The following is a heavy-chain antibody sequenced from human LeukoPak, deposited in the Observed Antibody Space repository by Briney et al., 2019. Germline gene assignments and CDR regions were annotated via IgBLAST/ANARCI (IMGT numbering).Heavy chain of an antibody. J-gene: IGHJ4*02. D-gene: IGHD3-22*01. CDR3: AKDYYYDSSGYVDY. CDR2: ISWNSGSI. V-gene: IGHV3-9*01. Sequence: GRSLRLSCAASGFTFDDYAMHWVRQAPGKGLKWVSGISWNSGSIGYADSVKGRFTISRDNAKNSLYLQMNSLRAEDTALYYCAKDYYYDSSGYVDYWGQGTLVTVSS. CDR1: GFTFDDYA.